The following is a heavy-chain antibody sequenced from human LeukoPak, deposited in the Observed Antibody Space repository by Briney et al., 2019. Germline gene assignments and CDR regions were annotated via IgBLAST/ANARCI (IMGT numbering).Heavy chain of an antibody. Sequence: GGSLRLSCAASGFTFSSYGMHWVRQAPGKGLEWVAFIRYDGSNKYYADSVKGRFTISRDNSKNTLYLQMNSLRAEDTAVYYCAKGIYYDILTGPDYWGQGTLVTVSS. D-gene: IGHD3-9*01. V-gene: IGHV3-30*02. CDR3: AKGIYYDILTGPDY. CDR2: IRYDGSNK. CDR1: GFTFSSYG. J-gene: IGHJ4*02.